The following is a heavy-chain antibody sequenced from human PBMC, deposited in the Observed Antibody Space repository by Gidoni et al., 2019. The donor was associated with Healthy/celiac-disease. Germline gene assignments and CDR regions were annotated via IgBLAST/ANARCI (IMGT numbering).Heavy chain of an antibody. V-gene: IGHV3-21*01. J-gene: IGHJ5*02. CDR1: GFTFSSYS. CDR3: AAAVTRYAWFDP. CDR2: ISSSSSYI. D-gene: IGHD4-17*01. Sequence: EVQLVESGGGLVKPGGSLRLSCAASGFTFSSYSMNWVRQAPGKGLEWVSSISSSSSYIYYADSVKGRFTISRDNAKNSLYLQMNSLRAEDTAVYYCAAAVTRYAWFDPWGQGTLVTVSS.